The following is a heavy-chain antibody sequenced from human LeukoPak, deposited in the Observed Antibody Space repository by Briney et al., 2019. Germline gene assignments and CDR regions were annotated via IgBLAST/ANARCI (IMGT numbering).Heavy chain of an antibody. V-gene: IGHV4-39*07. Sequence: KPSETLSLTCTVSGGSISSRNYYWGWIRQPPGKGLEWIASIDYSGSTYYNPSLKSRVTISVDTSKNQFSLKLSSVTAADTAVYYCARENYYDSSGYYYDAFDIWGQGTMVTVSS. CDR3: ARENYYDSSGYYYDAFDI. J-gene: IGHJ3*02. CDR1: GGSISSRNYY. CDR2: IDYSGST. D-gene: IGHD3-22*01.